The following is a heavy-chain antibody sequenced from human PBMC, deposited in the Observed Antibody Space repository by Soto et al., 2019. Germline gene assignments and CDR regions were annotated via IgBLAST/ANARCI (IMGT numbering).Heavy chain of an antibody. V-gene: IGHV3-23*01. CDR1: GFTFSSSA. J-gene: IGHJ4*02. Sequence: PGGSLRLSCAASGFTFSSSAISWVRQAPGKGLEWASAVSANGQGIYYADSVRGRFTISRDTSKNTVFLHMDSLSAEDTAVYYCAKDRRYPRDYFHYWGQGTLVTVSS. CDR3: AKDRRYPRDYFHY. CDR2: VSANGQGI. D-gene: IGHD2-2*01.